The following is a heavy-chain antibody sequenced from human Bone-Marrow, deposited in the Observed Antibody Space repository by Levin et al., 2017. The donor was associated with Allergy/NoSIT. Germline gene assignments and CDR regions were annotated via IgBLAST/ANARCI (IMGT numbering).Heavy chain of an antibody. Sequence: GGSLRLSCAASGFTFSSYSMNWVRQAPGKGLEWVSYISSSSSTIYYADSVKGRFTISRDNAKNSLYLQMNSLRAEDTAVYYCARDGYDFWSGYYRRAYYYYGMDGWGQGTTVTVSS. J-gene: IGHJ6*02. D-gene: IGHD3-3*01. V-gene: IGHV3-48*01. CDR3: ARDGYDFWSGYYRRAYYYYGMDG. CDR2: ISSSSSTI. CDR1: GFTFSSYS.